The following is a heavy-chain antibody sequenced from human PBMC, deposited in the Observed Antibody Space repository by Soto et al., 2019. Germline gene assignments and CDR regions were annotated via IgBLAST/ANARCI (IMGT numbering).Heavy chain of an antibody. J-gene: IGHJ4*02. CDR1: GFTFSDYY. CDR2: ISSSGSTI. CDR3: ARDGGEFCTSCYYFDY. D-gene: IGHD2-2*01. V-gene: IGHV3-11*01. Sequence: GGSLRLSCAASGFTFSDYYMSWIRQAPGKGLEWVSYISSSGSTIYYADSVKGRFTISRDNAKNSLYLQMNSLRAEDTAVYYCARDGGEFCTSCYYFDYWGQGTLVTVSS.